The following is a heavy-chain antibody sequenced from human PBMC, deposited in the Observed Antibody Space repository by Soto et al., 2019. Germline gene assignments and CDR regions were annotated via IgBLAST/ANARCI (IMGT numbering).Heavy chain of an antibody. CDR2: ISYDGSNK. CDR3: AKDPHLPSYDCWSGYPDY. D-gene: IGHD3-3*01. J-gene: IGHJ4*02. Sequence: QVQLVESGGGVVQPGRSLRLSCAASGFTFSSYGMHWVRQAPGKGLEWEAVISYDGSNKYYADSVKGRFTISRDNSKNTLYLQMNSLRAEDTAVYFCAKDPHLPSYDCWSGYPDYWGQGTLVTVSS. V-gene: IGHV3-30*18. CDR1: GFTFSSYG.